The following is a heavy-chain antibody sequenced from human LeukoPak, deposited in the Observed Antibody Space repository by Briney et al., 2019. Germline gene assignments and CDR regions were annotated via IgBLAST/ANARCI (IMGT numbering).Heavy chain of an antibody. J-gene: IGHJ4*02. CDR2: ISYDGSNK. V-gene: IGHV3-30*18. CDR3: AKDPSVRKQWLLNYFDY. Sequence: RGSLTLSCAASGFTFSSYGMHWVRQATGKGLEWVAVISYDGSNKYYADSVKGRFTISRDNSKNTLYLQINSLRAEDTAVYYCAKDPSVRKQWLLNYFDYWGQGTLLTVPS. CDR1: GFTFSSYG. D-gene: IGHD6-19*01.